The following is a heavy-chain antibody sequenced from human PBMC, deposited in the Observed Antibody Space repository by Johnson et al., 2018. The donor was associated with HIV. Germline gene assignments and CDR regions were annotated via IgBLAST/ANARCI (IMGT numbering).Heavy chain of an antibody. J-gene: IGHJ3*02. D-gene: IGHD3-22*01. CDR3: ARTRHYYEANAFDI. CDR2: IRYDGSNK. CDR1: GFTFSSYG. V-gene: IGHV3-30*02. Sequence: QVQLVESGGGVVQPGGSLRLSCAASGFTFSSYGMHWVRQAPGKGLEWVAFIRYDGSNKYYADSVKGRFTISRDNSKNTLYLQMNSLRAEDTAVYYCARTRHYYEANAFDIWGQGTMVTVSS.